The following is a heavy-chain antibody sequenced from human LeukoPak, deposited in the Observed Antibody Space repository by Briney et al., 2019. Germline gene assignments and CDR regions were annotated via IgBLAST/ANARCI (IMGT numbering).Heavy chain of an antibody. CDR2: IKQDRSEK. Sequence: TGGSLRLSCAASGFTFSRFWMNWVRQAPGKGLEWVATIKQDRSEKYYVDSVEGRFTVSKDNAKNSLHLQLNSLGAEDTAVYYCASDSCFDYWGQGTLVTVSS. V-gene: IGHV3-7*04. CDR1: GFTFSRFW. J-gene: IGHJ4*02. CDR3: ASDSCFDY.